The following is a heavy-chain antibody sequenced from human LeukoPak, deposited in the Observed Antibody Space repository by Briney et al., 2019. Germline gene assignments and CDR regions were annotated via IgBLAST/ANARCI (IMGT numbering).Heavy chain of an antibody. D-gene: IGHD3-22*01. Sequence: TPSETLSLTCTVSGGAVNSDNQYWSRIRQPPGKGLEWIGYIHHSGSTYYNPSLKSRLTISLDTSRNQLSLKMNSVTAADTAVYYCAKDNDGYGAMDCWGQGTLVTVPS. CDR1: GGAVNSDNQY. CDR3: AKDNDGYGAMDC. CDR2: IHHSGST. V-gene: IGHV4-30-4*01. J-gene: IGHJ4*02.